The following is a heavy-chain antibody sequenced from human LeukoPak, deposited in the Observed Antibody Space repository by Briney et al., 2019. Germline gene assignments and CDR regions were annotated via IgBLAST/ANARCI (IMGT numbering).Heavy chain of an antibody. Sequence: GGSLRLSCAASGFTFSSYAMSWVRQAPGKGLEWVSAISGSGGSTYYADSVKGRFTISRDNSKNTLYLQMNSLRAEDTAVYYCATLTYYYDSSGYKDDYWGQGTLVTVSS. V-gene: IGHV3-23*01. CDR3: ATLTYYYDSSGYKDDY. J-gene: IGHJ4*02. D-gene: IGHD3-22*01. CDR1: GFTFSSYA. CDR2: ISGSGGST.